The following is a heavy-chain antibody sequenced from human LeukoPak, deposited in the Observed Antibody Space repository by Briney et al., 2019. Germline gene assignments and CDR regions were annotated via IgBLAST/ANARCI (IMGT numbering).Heavy chain of an antibody. Sequence: PGGSLRLSCAASGFTFSSYWMHWVRQAPGKGLEWVSALSGSGGSTNYADSVKGRFTISRDNSKNTLYLQMNSLRAEDTAVYYCAKAGRYCSGGNCYLFDYWGQGALVTVSS. D-gene: IGHD2-15*01. J-gene: IGHJ4*02. CDR1: GFTFSSYW. CDR2: LSGSGGST. CDR3: AKAGRYCSGGNCYLFDY. V-gene: IGHV3-23*01.